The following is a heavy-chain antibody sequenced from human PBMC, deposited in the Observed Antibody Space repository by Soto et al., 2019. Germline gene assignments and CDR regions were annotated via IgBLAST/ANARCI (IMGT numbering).Heavy chain of an antibody. CDR1: GGSISSYY. V-gene: IGHV4-59*01. D-gene: IGHD2-15*01. J-gene: IGHJ4*02. CDR3: AGGYCSGGSCYEVDY. Sequence: QVQLQESGPGLVKPSETLSLTCTVSGGSISSYYWSWIRQPPGKGLEWIGYIYYSGSTNYNPSLKSRVTISVDTSKNQFSLKLSSVTAADTAVYYCAGGYCSGGSCYEVDYWGQGTLVTVSS. CDR2: IYYSGST.